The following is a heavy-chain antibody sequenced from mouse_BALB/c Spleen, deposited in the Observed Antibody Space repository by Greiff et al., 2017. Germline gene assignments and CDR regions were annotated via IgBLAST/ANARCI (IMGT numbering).Heavy chain of an antibody. D-gene: IGHD2-3*01. J-gene: IGHJ4*01. CDR3: ARSGDGYYQAMDY. CDR2: ISTYYGDA. CDR1: GYTFTDYA. V-gene: IGHV1S137*01. Sequence: QVQLQQSGAELVRPGVSVKISCKGSGYTFTDYAMHWVKQSHAKSLEWIGVISTYYGDASYNQKFKGKATMTVDKSSSTAYMELARLTSEDSAIYYCARSGDGYYQAMDYWGQGTSVTVSS.